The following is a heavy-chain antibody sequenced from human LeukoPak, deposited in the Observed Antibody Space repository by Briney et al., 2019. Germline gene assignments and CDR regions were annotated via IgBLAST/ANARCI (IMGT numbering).Heavy chain of an antibody. CDR1: GGSISSGGYY. CDR2: IYYSGST. J-gene: IGHJ6*02. CDR3: ATHNYYYGMDV. V-gene: IGHV4-31*03. Sequence: SETLSLTCTVSGGSISSGGYYWSWIRQHPGKGLEWIGYIYYSGSTYYNPSPKSRVTISVDTSKNQFSLKLSSVTAADTAVYYCATHNYYYGMDVWGQGTTVTVSS.